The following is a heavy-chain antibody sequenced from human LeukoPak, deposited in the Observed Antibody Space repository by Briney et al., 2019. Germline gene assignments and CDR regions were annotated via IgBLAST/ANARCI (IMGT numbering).Heavy chain of an antibody. Sequence: GASVKVSCKASGYTFTGYYMHWVRQAPGQGLEWMGWINPNSGGTNYAQKFQGRVTMTRDTSISTAYMELSGLRSDDTAVYYCARARIMIVVVNSRGRSFDYWGQGTLVTVSS. CDR2: INPNSGGT. V-gene: IGHV1-2*02. CDR1: GYTFTGYY. CDR3: ARARIMIVVVNSRGRSFDY. J-gene: IGHJ4*02. D-gene: IGHD3-22*01.